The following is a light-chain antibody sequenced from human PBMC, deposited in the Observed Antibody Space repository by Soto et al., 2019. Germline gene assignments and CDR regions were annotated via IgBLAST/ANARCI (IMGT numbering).Light chain of an antibody. V-gene: IGKV3-20*01. J-gene: IGKJ2*01. CDR1: QSVSH. CDR3: QQYGSAPHMYT. CDR2: GAS. Sequence: EIVLTQSPGTLSLSPGERASLSCRASQSVSHLVWYQKKPDQAPRLLIYGASIRATGIPERFSGSGSETDFTLTISRLEPEDFGVYYCQQYGSAPHMYTFGQGTKLEIK.